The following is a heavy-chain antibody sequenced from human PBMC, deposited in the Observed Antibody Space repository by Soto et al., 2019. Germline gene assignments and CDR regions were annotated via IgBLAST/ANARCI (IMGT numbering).Heavy chain of an antibody. V-gene: IGHV3-53*01. CDR1: GFTVSGNS. J-gene: IGHJ6*02. CDR2: IYSVGST. CDR3: AKGRSYYYYYGVDV. Sequence: GGSLRLSCAASGFTVSGNSMTWVRQAPGKGLEWVSVIYSVGSTYYAVSVKGRFTISRDNAKNSLYLQMNSLRAEDTALYYCAKGRSYYYYYGVDVWGQGTTVTVSS.